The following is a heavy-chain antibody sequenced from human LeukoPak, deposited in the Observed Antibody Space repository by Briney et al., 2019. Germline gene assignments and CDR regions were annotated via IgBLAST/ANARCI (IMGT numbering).Heavy chain of an antibody. D-gene: IGHD3-9*01. CDR2: INHSGST. J-gene: IGHJ4*02. Sequence: PSETLSLTCAVYGGSFSGYYWSWIRQPPGKGLEWIGEINHSGSTNYNPSLKSRVTISVDTSKNQFSLKLSSVTAADTAVYYCASVPVYYDILTGYYDTTFDYWGQGTLVTVS. CDR3: ASVPVYYDILTGYYDTTFDY. CDR1: GGSFSGYY. V-gene: IGHV4-34*01.